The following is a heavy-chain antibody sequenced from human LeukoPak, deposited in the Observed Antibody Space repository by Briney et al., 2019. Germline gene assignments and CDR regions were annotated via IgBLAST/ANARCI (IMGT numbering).Heavy chain of an antibody. CDR2: ISGSGGST. CDR3: AKLDRVDYYGSFNDY. J-gene: IGHJ4*02. V-gene: IGHV3-23*01. Sequence: GETLRLSCAASGFSFSSYAMSWVRQAPGKGLEWVSAISGSGGSTYYADSVKGRFTISRDNSKNTLYLQMNSLRAEDTAVYYCAKLDRVDYYGSFNDYWGQGTLVTVSS. CDR1: GFSFSSYA. D-gene: IGHD3-10*01.